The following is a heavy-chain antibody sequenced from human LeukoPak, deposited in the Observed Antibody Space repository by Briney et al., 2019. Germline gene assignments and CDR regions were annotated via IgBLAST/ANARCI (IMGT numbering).Heavy chain of an antibody. CDR2: IYPADSNT. CDR1: GYIFANYW. V-gene: IGHV5-51*01. J-gene: IGHJ4*02. Sequence: GESLKISCKGSGYIFANYWIGWVRQMPGKGLEWMGIIYPADSNTRYSPSFQGQVTMSADKSISTAYLQRSSLKASDTAMYYCARYGGATLQDWYFDYWGQGTPVTVSS. CDR3: ARYGGATLQDWYFDY. D-gene: IGHD4-23*01.